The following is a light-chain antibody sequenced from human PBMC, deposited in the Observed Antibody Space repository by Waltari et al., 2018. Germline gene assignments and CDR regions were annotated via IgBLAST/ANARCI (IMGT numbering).Light chain of an antibody. CDR3: VSWDDDLSRPL. CDR1: SSSIGCHS. CDR2: HID. Sequence: QSVLTQPPSASGTPGQSVIIPCSGSSSSIGCHSVNWYQQVPGAAPKLLIYHIDQRPSGVPDRFSVSMSGTSASLAISGLQSEDEADYYCVSWDDDLSRPLFGGGTKLTVL. J-gene: IGLJ2*01. V-gene: IGLV1-44*01.